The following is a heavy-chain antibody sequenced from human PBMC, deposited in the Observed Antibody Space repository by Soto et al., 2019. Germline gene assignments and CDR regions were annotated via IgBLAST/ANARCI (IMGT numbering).Heavy chain of an antibody. V-gene: IGHV4-39*01. J-gene: IGHJ6*02. D-gene: IGHD1-7*01. CDR1: GGSISSSSHY. Sequence: KSSETLSLTCTVSGGSISSSSHYWGWIRQPPGKGLEWIGSFYSSGSSYYNPSLKRRVTISVDTSKNRFSLKLGSVTAADTAVYYCASGNFYYYFGMDVWGQGTTVTVSS. CDR2: FYSSGSS. CDR3: ASGNFYYYFGMDV.